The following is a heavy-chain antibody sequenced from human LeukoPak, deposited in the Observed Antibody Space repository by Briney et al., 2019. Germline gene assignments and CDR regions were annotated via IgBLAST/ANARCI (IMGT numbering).Heavy chain of an antibody. Sequence: PGGSLRLSCAASGFTFSSYAMHWVRQAPGKGLEWVAVISYDGSNKYYADSVKGRFTISRDNSKNTLFLDMSDLRVEDTAVYYCARDLSAAFDFWGQGVLVTVSS. CDR2: ISYDGSNK. J-gene: IGHJ4*02. V-gene: IGHV3-30-3*01. CDR3: ARDLSAAFDF. D-gene: IGHD6-19*01. CDR1: GFTFSSYA.